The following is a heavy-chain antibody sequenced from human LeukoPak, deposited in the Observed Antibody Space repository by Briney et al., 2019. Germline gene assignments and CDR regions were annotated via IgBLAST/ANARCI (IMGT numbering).Heavy chain of an antibody. CDR2: INPNSGGR. Sequence: GASVRVSCKASGYTFTGYYIHWVRQAPGQGLEWMGWINPNSGGRNYAQKFQGRVTMTRDTSINTAYMELSSLRSDDTAVYYCAKLGGGINWFDPWGQGTLVIVSS. D-gene: IGHD3-16*01. CDR1: GYTFTGYY. V-gene: IGHV1-2*02. CDR3: AKLGGGINWFDP. J-gene: IGHJ5*02.